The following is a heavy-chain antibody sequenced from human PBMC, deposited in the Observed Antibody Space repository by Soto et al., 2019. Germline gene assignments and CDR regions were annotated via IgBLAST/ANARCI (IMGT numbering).Heavy chain of an antibody. J-gene: IGHJ6*02. CDR2: INHSGST. D-gene: IGHD3-10*01. Sequence: QVQLQQWGAGLLKPSETLSLTCAVYGGSFSGYYWSWIRQPPGKGLEWIGEINHSGSTNYNPSLKSRVTISVDTSKNQFSLKLSSVTAADTAVYYCARDKPDELLWFGEEIYYYGMDVWGQGTTVTVSS. CDR1: GGSFSGYY. CDR3: ARDKPDELLWFGEEIYYYGMDV. V-gene: IGHV4-34*01.